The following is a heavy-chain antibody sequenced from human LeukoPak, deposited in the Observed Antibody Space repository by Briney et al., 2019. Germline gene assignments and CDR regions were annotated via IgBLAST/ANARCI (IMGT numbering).Heavy chain of an antibody. CDR2: IKQDGSDK. V-gene: IGHV3-7*01. D-gene: IGHD5-12*01. J-gene: IGHJ4*02. CDR1: GITFSSYW. CDR3: ASRKSITAVAY. Sequence: QSGGSLRLSCAASGITFSSYWMNWVRQAPGKGLEWVANIKQDGSDKYYVDSVKGRFTISRDNAKNSLYLQMNSLRAEDTAVYYCASRKSITAVAYWGQGTLVTVSS.